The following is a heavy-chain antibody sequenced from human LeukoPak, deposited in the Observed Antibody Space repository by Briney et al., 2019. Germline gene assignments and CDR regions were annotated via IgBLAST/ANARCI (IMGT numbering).Heavy chain of an antibody. J-gene: IGHJ6*01. CDR2: ISSDGRNK. D-gene: IGHD3-10*01. Sequence: GGSLRLSCAASGFTFNNYAMHWVRQAPGEGLEWAAVISSDGRNKYYADSVEGRFTVSRDNFKYTLNLQMNSLGSEDTAVYYCARDASGSASYHYYGMDVWGQGTTVLVSS. V-gene: IGHV3-30*04. CDR1: GFTFNNYA. CDR3: ARDASGSASYHYYGMDV.